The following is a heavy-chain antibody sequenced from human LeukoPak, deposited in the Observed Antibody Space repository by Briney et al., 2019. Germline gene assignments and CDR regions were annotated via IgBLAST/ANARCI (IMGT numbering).Heavy chain of an antibody. CDR3: AKDFGGRIAVAGYYFDY. D-gene: IGHD6-19*01. J-gene: IGHJ4*02. CDR1: GFTFSAYH. V-gene: IGHV3-48*02. CDR2: ISSDSGTL. Sequence: PGGSLRLSCASSGFTFSAYHMNWVRQAPGKGLEWISFISSDSGTLYYADSVKGRFTISRDNAANSLYLQMNNLRDEDTAVYYCAKDFGGRIAVAGYYFDYWGQGTLVTVSS.